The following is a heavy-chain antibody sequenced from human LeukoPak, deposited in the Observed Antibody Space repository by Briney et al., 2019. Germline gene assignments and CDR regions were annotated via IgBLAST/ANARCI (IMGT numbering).Heavy chain of an antibody. V-gene: IGHV3-74*01. CDR3: ARSNQADDY. CDR1: GFTFSSYW. J-gene: IGHJ4*02. CDR2: INTGGSST. D-gene: IGHD1-14*01. Sequence: GGSLRLSCAAPGFTFSSYWMHWVRQVPGKGLVWVARINTGGSSTTYADSVKGRFTISRDNAKNMLYLQMDSLRDEDTGVYYCARSNQADDYWGQGTLVTVSS.